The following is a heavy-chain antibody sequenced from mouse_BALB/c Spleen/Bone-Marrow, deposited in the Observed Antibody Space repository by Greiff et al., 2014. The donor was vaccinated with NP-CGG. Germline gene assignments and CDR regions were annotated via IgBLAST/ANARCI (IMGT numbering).Heavy chain of an antibody. CDR1: GYTFTSYW. CDR2: IYPSDSYT. Sequence: QVQLQQSGAELVRPGASVQLSCKASGYTFTSYWINWVKQRPGQGLEWIGNIYPSDSYTNYNQKFKDKATLTVDKSSSTAYMQLSSPTSEDSAVYYCTRDYDGYQARDYWGQGTSVTVSS. D-gene: IGHD2-3*01. J-gene: IGHJ4*01. CDR3: TRDYDGYQARDY. V-gene: IGHV1-69*02.